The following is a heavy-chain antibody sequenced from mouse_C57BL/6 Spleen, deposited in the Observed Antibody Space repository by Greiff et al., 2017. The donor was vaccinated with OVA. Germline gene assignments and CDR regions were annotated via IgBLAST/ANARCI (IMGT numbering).Heavy chain of an antibody. Sequence: EVKLMESGGGLVKPGGSLKLSCAASGFTFSSYAMSWVRQTPEKRLEWVATISDGGSYTYYPDNVKGRFTISRDNAKNKLHLQMSHLKSEDTAMYYCARGAPFDYWGQGTTLTVSA. V-gene: IGHV5-4*03. J-gene: IGHJ2*01. CDR2: ISDGGSYT. CDR3: ARGAPFDY. CDR1: GFTFSSYA.